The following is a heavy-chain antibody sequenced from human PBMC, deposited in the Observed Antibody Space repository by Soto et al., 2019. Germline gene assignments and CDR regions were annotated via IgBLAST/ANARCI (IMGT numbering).Heavy chain of an antibody. D-gene: IGHD6-19*01. J-gene: IGHJ3*02. V-gene: IGHV2-5*02. CDR1: GFSLSTSGGG. CDR3: AHRRIAVAGPSDAFDI. CDR2: IYWDDDK. Sequence: QITLKESGATLVTTPQPLTLTCTFSGFSLSTSGGGVGCIRQPPSKALEWLALIYWDDDKRYSPSLKSRLTITTDTSQHQVVLTMTNRDPVDTATYYCAHRRIAVAGPSDAFDIWGQGTMVTVSS.